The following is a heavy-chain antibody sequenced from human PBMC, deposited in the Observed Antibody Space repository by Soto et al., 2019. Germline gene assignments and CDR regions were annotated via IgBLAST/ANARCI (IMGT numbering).Heavy chain of an antibody. CDR2: ISAYNGNT. J-gene: IGHJ6*03. CDR3: ARVSSLLPPHYYYYYMDV. V-gene: IGHV1-18*01. D-gene: IGHD1-26*01. Sequence: ASVKVSCKASGYTFTSYGISWVRQAPGQGLEWMGWISAYNGNTNYAQKLQGRVTMTTDTSTSTAYMELRSLRSDDTAVYYCARVSSLLPPHYYYYYMDVWGKGTTVTVSS. CDR1: GYTFTSYG.